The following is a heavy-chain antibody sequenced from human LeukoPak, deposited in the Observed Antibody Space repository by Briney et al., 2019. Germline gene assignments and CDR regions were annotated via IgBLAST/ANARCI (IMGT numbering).Heavy chain of an antibody. V-gene: IGHV3-21*01. CDR3: ARGVMVPGEYAFDY. CDR2: IGSSGSYI. Sequence: GGSLRLSCPVSGFFISSCSMNWVHQAPGQGLEWVASIGSSGSYIYYADSVNGRFTLSRTTANQSPYLQMTRLTAEHTAFYYCARGVMVPGEYAFDYWGQGTLVTVSS. D-gene: IGHD3-10*01. J-gene: IGHJ4*02. CDR1: GFFISSCS.